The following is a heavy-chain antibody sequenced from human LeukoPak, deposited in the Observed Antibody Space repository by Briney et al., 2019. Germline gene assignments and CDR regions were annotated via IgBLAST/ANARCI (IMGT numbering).Heavy chain of an antibody. CDR2: IHYSGST. CDR3: ARLSTYYYDSSGYPILDY. D-gene: IGHD3-22*01. Sequence: SETLSLTCTVSGVSISSYYWSWIRQPPGKGLEWIGYIHYSGSTNYNPSLTSRVTISVDTSKNQFSLKLSSVTAADTAVYYCARLSTYYYDSSGYPILDYWGQGTLVTVSS. J-gene: IGHJ4*02. V-gene: IGHV4-59*08. CDR1: GVSISSYY.